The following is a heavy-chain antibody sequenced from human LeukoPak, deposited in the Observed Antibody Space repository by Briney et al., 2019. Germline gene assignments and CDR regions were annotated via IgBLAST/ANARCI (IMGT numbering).Heavy chain of an antibody. J-gene: IGHJ4*02. CDR3: ARDHIGGIASRPWY. D-gene: IGHD6-6*01. CDR2: INPNSGGT. Sequence: APVKVSCKASGYTFTGYYMYWVRQAPGQGPEWMGWINPNSGGTNYAQKFQGRVTMTRDTTINTAYMDLSRLRYDDTAVYYCARDHIGGIASRPWYWGQGTLVTVSS. V-gene: IGHV1-2*02. CDR1: GYTFTGYY.